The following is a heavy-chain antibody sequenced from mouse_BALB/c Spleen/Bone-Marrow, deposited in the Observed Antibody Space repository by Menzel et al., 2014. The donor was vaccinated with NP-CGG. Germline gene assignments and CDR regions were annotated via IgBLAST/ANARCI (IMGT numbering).Heavy chain of an antibody. CDR2: ISSGASYT. V-gene: IGHV5-9-3*01. CDR3: ACLDGYFVPY. J-gene: IGHJ3*01. Sequence: VQLKESGGGLMKPGGSLKLSCAASGFTLSSYAMSWVRQTPEKRLEWVASISSGASYTYYLDSVKGRFTISRDNAKNTLYLQMSSLRSEDTAVYYCACLDGYFVPYWGQGTLVTVSA. D-gene: IGHD2-3*01. CDR1: GFTLSSYA.